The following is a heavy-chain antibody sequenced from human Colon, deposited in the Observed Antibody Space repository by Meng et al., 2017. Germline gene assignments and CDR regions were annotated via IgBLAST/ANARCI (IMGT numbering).Heavy chain of an antibody. V-gene: IGHV2-5*02. CDR2: IYWDDDK. J-gene: IGHJ2*01. D-gene: IGHD3-22*01. CDR1: GFSLTTSGGG. CDR3: VQSTLYDWYFDL. Sequence: TVKEYCPTLCKPTQSPTAACTLSGFSLTTSGGGVGLLRRPPGKALDWLALIYWDDDKRSRPSLESRLTITKDTSKNQVVLTVTSMDPVDTATYYCVQSTLYDWYFDLWGRGTLVTVSS.